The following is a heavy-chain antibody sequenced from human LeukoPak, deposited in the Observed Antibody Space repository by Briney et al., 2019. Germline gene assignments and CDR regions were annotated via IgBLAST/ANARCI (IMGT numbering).Heavy chain of an antibody. CDR3: ARLYPSIPVAGSGNCFDS. Sequence: ASVRVSCKASGYTFTDHYMHWVRQAPGQGLEHMGWINPNSGDMKYAQKFQGRVTMTRDTSINTAHMELRSLRSDDTAVYYCARLYPSIPVAGSGNCFDSWGQGTLVTVSS. V-gene: IGHV1-2*02. CDR2: INPNSGDM. D-gene: IGHD6-19*01. CDR1: GYTFTDHY. J-gene: IGHJ4*02.